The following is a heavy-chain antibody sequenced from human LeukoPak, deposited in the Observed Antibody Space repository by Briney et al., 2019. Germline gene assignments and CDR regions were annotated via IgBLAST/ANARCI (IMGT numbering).Heavy chain of an antibody. CDR1: GYTFTSYD. J-gene: IGHJ4*02. V-gene: IGHV1-8*01. D-gene: IGHD1-26*01. CDR2: MNPNSGNT. CDR3: VRVSYDSIVGATWAFDY. Sequence: ASVKVSCKASGYTFTSYDINWVRQATGQGLEWMGWMNPNSGNTGYAQKFQGRVTMTRNTSISTAYMELSSLRSEDTAVYYCVRVSYDSIVGATWAFDYWGQGTLVTVSS.